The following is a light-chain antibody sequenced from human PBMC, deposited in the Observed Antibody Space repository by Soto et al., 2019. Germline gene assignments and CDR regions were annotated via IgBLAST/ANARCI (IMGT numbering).Light chain of an antibody. CDR1: QSVLYSSNNKNY. Sequence: DIVMTQSPDSLAVSLGERATINCKSSQSVLYSSNNKNYLAWYQQKPGQPPKLLIYWASTRESGVPDRFSGSGSVTDFSLTISSLQAEDVGVYYSQPYYSTPLYTFGQGTKLAIK. CDR3: QPYYSTPLYT. V-gene: IGKV4-1*01. CDR2: WAS. J-gene: IGKJ2*01.